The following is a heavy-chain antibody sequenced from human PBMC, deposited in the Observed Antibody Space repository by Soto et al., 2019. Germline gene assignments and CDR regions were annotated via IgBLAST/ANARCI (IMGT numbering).Heavy chain of an antibody. J-gene: IGHJ4*02. CDR3: LKDAPNGSIDD. CDR1: GFRFEQYV. D-gene: IGHD3-10*01. Sequence: VQVVASGGGLVQPGRSLRLSCAVSGFRFEQYVMHWVRQAPGKGLECVSTVSPTGDTVAYADSVEGRVTVSRDNAQNSLYLRMSRLNGDDTAFYYCLKDAPNGSIDDWGQGTLVTVSS. V-gene: IGHV3-9*01. CDR2: VSPTGDTV.